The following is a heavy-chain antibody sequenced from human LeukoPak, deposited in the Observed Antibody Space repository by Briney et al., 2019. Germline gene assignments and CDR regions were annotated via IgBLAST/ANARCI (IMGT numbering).Heavy chain of an antibody. D-gene: IGHD3-3*01. Sequence: GGSLRLSCAASGFTFSSYEMNWVRQAPGKGLEWVSYISSSGSTIYYADSVKGRFTISRDNAKSTLYLQMDSLRADDTAVYYCALILRISDFDYWGQGTLVTVSS. J-gene: IGHJ4*02. V-gene: IGHV3-48*03. CDR1: GFTFSSYE. CDR3: ALILRISDFDY. CDR2: ISSSGSTI.